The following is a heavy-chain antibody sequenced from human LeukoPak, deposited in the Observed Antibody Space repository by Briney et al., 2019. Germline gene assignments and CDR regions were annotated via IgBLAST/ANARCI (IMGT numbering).Heavy chain of an antibody. V-gene: IGHV1-18*01. D-gene: IGHD1-7*01. J-gene: IGHJ4*02. CDR3: ARASGTTFSFLNY. CDR2: ISAYNGNT. Sequence: ASVKVSCKASGYTFTSYGISWVRQAPGQGLEWMGWISAYNGNTNYAQKLQGRVTITADESTSTAYMELSSLRSEDTAVYYCARASGTTFSFLNYWGQGTLVTVSS. CDR1: GYTFTSYG.